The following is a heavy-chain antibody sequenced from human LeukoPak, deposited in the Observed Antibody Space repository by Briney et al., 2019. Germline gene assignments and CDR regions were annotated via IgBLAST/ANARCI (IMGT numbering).Heavy chain of an antibody. V-gene: IGHV3-7*01. CDR2: IKQDGSEK. J-gene: IGHJ4*02. CDR3: ARGRAAAIYY. Sequence: PGGSLRLSCAASGFTLSNYWMSWVRQAPGKGLEWVANIKQDGSEKYYVDSVKGRFTISRDNAKNSFYLQMNSLRAEDTAVYYCARGRAAAIYYWGQGTLVTVSS. D-gene: IGHD6-13*01. CDR1: GFTLSNYW.